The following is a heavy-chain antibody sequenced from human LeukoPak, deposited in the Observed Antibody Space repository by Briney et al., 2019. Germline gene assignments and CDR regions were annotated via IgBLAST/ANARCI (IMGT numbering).Heavy chain of an antibody. CDR1: GGSFSGYY. CDR2: INHSGST. D-gene: IGHD6-13*01. V-gene: IGHV4-34*01. CDR3: ARHGLPAAGIQKGAFDI. J-gene: IGHJ3*02. Sequence: SETLSLTCAVYGGSFSGYYWSWIRQPPGKGLGWIGEINHSGSTNYNPSLKSRVTISVDTSKNQFSLKLSSVTAADTAVYYCARHGLPAAGIQKGAFDIWGQGTMVTVSS.